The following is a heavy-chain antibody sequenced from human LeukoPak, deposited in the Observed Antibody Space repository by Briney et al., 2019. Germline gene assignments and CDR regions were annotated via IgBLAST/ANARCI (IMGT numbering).Heavy chain of an antibody. D-gene: IGHD3-16*01. J-gene: IGHJ4*02. CDR1: GGTFSSYT. Sequence: GASVKVSCKASGGTFSSYTISWVRQAPGQGLEWMGRIIPILGIANYAQKFQGRVTITADKSTSTAYMELSSLRSEDTAVYYCARDRMITFGGVTQYFDYWGQGTLVTVSS. V-gene: IGHV1-69*04. CDR3: ARDRMITFGGVTQYFDY. CDR2: IIPILGIA.